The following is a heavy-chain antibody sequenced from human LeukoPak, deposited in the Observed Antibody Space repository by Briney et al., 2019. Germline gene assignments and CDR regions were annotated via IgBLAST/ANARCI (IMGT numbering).Heavy chain of an antibody. D-gene: IGHD1-26*01. CDR3: ARLGEEDAFDI. CDR2: IYPGDSDT. CDR1: GYSFTSYW. Sequence: PGGSLRLSCKGSGYSFTSYWIGWVRQMPGKGLEWMGIIYPGDSDTRYSPSFQGQVTISADKSISTAYLQWSSLKTSDTAMYYCARLGEEDAFDIWGQGTVVTVSS. J-gene: IGHJ3*02. V-gene: IGHV5-51*01.